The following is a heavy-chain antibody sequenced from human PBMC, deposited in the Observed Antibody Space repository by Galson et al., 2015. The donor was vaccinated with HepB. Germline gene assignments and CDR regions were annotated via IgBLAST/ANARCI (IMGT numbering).Heavy chain of an antibody. Sequence: SLRLSCAASGFTFSSYGMHWVRQAPGKGLEWVADIWFDGNNKYYIDSVKGRFTISRDNYKNMMYLQMNSLRAEDTAVYYCTRDNWNAESYFDYWGQGTLVTVSS. CDR2: IWFDGNNK. V-gene: IGHV3-33*01. J-gene: IGHJ4*02. D-gene: IGHD1-20*01. CDR1: GFTFSSYG. CDR3: TRDNWNAESYFDY.